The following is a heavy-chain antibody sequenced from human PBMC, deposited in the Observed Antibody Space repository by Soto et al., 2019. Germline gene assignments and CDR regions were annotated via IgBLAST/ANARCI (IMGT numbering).Heavy chain of an antibody. Sequence: ASVKVSCKASGYTFTSYYMHWVRQAPGQGLEWMGIINPSGGSTSYAQKFQGRVTMTRDTSTSTVYMELSSLRSDDTAVYYCARDFGGYSYGYPFWFDPWGQGTLVTVSS. CDR2: INPSGGST. J-gene: IGHJ5*02. D-gene: IGHD5-18*01. V-gene: IGHV1-46*01. CDR3: ARDFGGYSYGYPFWFDP. CDR1: GYTFTSYY.